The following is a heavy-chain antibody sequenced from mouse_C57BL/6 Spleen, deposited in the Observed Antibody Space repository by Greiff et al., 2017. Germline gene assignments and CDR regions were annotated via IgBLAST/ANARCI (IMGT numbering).Heavy chain of an antibody. D-gene: IGHD1-1*01. CDR3: ARRDYYGSSYGSAMDY. J-gene: IGHJ4*01. V-gene: IGHV5-17*01. CDR2: ISSGSSTI. CDR1: GFTFSDYG. Sequence: EVQVVESGGGLVKPGGSLKLSCAASGFTFSDYGMHWVRQAPEKGLEWVAYISSGSSTIYYADTVKGRFTISRDNAKNTLFLQMTSLRSEDTAMYYCARRDYYGSSYGSAMDYWGQGASVTVSS.